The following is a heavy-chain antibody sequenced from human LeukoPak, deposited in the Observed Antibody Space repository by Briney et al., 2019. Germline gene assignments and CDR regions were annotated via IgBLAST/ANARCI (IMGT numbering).Heavy chain of an antibody. V-gene: IGHV4-34*01. CDR1: GGSFSGYY. J-gene: IGHJ5*02. Sequence: SETLSLTCAVYGGSFSGYYWSWIRQPPGKGLEWIGEINHSGSTNYNPSLKSRVTISVDTSKNQFSLKLSSVTAADTAVYYCARGGARESAAVIRDWFDPWGQGTMVTVSS. D-gene: IGHD2-2*01. CDR3: ARGGARESAAVIRDWFDP. CDR2: INHSGST.